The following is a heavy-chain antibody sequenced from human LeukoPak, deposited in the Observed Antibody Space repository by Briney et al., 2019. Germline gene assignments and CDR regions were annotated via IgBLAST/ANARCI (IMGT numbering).Heavy chain of an antibody. Sequence: PGGSLRLSCAASGFTVSSNYMSWVRQAPGKGLEWVSVIYSGGSTYYADSVKGRFTISRDNSKNTLYLQMNSLGAEDTAVYYCARAHYYDSSGYYSGLFDYWGQGTLVTVSS. V-gene: IGHV3-53*01. CDR1: GFTVSSNY. CDR2: IYSGGST. J-gene: IGHJ4*02. CDR3: ARAHYYDSSGYYSGLFDY. D-gene: IGHD3-22*01.